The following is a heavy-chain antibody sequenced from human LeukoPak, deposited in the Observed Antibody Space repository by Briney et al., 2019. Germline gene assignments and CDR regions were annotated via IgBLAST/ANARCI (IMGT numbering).Heavy chain of an antibody. D-gene: IGHD3-10*01. CDR1: GGSFSGYY. CDR2: INHSGST. CDR3: ARVGYYYGSGSTY. J-gene: IGHJ4*02. V-gene: IGHV4-34*01. Sequence: PSETLSLTCAVYGGSFSGYYWSWIRQPPGKGLEWIGEINHSGSTNYNPSLKSRVTISVDTSKNQFSLKLSSVTAADTAVYYCARVGYYYGSGSTYWGQGTLVTVSS.